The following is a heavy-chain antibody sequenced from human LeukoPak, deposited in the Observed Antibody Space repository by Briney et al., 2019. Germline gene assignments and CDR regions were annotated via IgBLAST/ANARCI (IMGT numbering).Heavy chain of an antibody. CDR1: GGTFSSYA. V-gene: IGHV1-69*04. Sequence: GASVKVSCKASGGTFSSYAISWVRQAPEQGLEWMGRIIPILGIANYAQKFQGRVTITADKSTSTAYMELSSLRSEDTAVYYCARAGGRYYGSGSYEYWGQGTLVTVSS. D-gene: IGHD3-10*01. CDR3: ARAGGRYYGSGSYEY. CDR2: IIPILGIA. J-gene: IGHJ4*02.